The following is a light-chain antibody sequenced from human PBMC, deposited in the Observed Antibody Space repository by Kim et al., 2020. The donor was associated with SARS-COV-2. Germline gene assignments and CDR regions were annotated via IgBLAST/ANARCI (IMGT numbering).Light chain of an antibody. CDR2: GAS. CDR3: QQYNIWPIT. CDR1: QSVSSN. V-gene: IGKV3-15*01. Sequence: VSPGERATLSCRASQSVSSNLAWYQQKPGQAPRLLIYGASTRATGIPARFSGSGSGTEFTLTISSLQSEDFAVYYCQQYNIWPITFGQGTRLEI. J-gene: IGKJ5*01.